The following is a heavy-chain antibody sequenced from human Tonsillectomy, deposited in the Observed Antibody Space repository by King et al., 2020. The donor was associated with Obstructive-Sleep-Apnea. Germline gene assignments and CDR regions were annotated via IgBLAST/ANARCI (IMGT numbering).Heavy chain of an antibody. J-gene: IGHJ4*02. CDR1: GGSISSYY. Sequence: VQLQESGPGLVKPSETLSLTCTVSGGSISSYYWSWIRQPPEKGLEWIGYIYYSGSTNYNPSLKSRVTISVDTSKNQFSLKLSSVTAADTAVYYCARHNSGWYAYFDYWGQGTLVTVSS. CDR2: IYYSGST. V-gene: IGHV4-59*08. CDR3: ARHNSGWYAYFDY. D-gene: IGHD6-19*01.